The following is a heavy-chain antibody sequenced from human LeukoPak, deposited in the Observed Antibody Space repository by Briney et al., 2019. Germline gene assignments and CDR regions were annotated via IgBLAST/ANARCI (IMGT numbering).Heavy chain of an antibody. J-gene: IGHJ4*02. D-gene: IGHD6-13*01. Sequence: SETLSLTCTVSGGSISSYYWSWIRQPPGKGLEWIGYIYYSGSTNYNPSLKSRVTISVDTSKNQFSLKLSSVTAADTAVYYCARGQQLVKYFDYWGQGTLVTVSS. CDR1: GGSISSYY. CDR2: IYYSGST. CDR3: ARGQQLVKYFDY. V-gene: IGHV4-59*08.